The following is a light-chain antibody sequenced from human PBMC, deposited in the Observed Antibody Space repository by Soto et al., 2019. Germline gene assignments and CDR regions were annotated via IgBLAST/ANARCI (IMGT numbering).Light chain of an antibody. Sequence: EIVLTQSPATLSLSPGERATLSCRASQSVSSYLAWYQQKPGQAPRLLIYDASNRATGIPARFSGSGSGTAFTLTISSLEPEDCAVYYCQQRSNWPPITFGQGTLLEIK. J-gene: IGKJ5*01. CDR3: QQRSNWPPIT. CDR1: QSVSSY. V-gene: IGKV3-11*01. CDR2: DAS.